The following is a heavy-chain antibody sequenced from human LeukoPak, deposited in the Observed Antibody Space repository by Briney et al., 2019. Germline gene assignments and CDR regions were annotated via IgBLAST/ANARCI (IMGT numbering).Heavy chain of an antibody. D-gene: IGHD2-8*01. CDR2: ISSSGSTI. J-gene: IGHJ4*02. CDR1: GFTFSDYY. Sequence: PGGSLRLSCAASGFTFSDYYMSWIRQAPGKGLEWVSYISSSGSTIYYADSVKGRFTISRDNAKNSLYLQMNSLRAEDTAVYYCARDQVYCTNGVCGTPFDYWGQGTLVTVSS. CDR3: ARDQVYCTNGVCGTPFDY. V-gene: IGHV3-11*01.